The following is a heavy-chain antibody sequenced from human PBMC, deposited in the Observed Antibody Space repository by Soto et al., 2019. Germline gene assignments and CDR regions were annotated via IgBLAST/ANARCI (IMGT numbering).Heavy chain of an antibody. Sequence: QVQLQESGPGLVKPSQTLSLTCTVSGGSISSGGYYWSWIRQHPGKGLEWIGYIYYSGSTYYNPSLKRRGTISVDTSKNQFSLKLSSVTAADTAVYYCARTTFYYDSSGYYFTAFDYWGQGTLVTVSS. V-gene: IGHV4-31*03. J-gene: IGHJ4*02. CDR3: ARTTFYYDSSGYYFTAFDY. CDR2: IYYSGST. D-gene: IGHD3-22*01. CDR1: GGSISSGGYY.